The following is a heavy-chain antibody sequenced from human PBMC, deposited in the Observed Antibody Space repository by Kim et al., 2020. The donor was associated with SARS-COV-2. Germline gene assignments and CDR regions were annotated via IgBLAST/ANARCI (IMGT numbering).Heavy chain of an antibody. V-gene: IGHV3-33*06. D-gene: IGHD3-9*01. CDR1: GFTFSSYG. CDR2: IWYDGSNK. CDR3: AKDLVLRYFGWVFSPYGMDV. J-gene: IGHJ6*02. Sequence: GGSLRLSCAASGFTFSSYGMHWVRQAPGKGLEWVAVIWYDGSNKYYADSVKGRFTISRDNSKNTLYLQMNSLRAEDTAVYYCAKDLVLRYFGWVFSPYGMDVWGQGTTVTVSS.